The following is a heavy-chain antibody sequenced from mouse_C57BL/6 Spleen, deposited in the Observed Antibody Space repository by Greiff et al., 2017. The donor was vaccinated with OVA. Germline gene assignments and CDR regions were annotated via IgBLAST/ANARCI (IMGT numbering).Heavy chain of an antibody. V-gene: IGHV1-18*01. CDR1: GYTFTDYN. CDR2: INPNNGGT. J-gene: IGHJ3*01. CDR3: ARGGYGSSYVAWFAY. Sequence: EVQRVESGPELVKPGASVKIPCKASGYTFTDYNMDWVKQSHGKSLEWIGDINPNNGGTIYNQKFKGKATLTVDKSSSTAYMELRSLTSEDTAVYYCARGGYGSSYVAWFAYWGQGTLVTVSA. D-gene: IGHD1-1*01.